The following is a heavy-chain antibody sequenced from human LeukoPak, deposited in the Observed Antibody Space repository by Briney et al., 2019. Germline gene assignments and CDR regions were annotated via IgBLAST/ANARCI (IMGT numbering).Heavy chain of an antibody. CDR3: ARVLSGGYYYGMDV. CDR1: GGSISSYY. D-gene: IGHD3-10*01. CDR2: IYYSGST. Sequence: SETLSLTCTVSGGSISSYYWSWIRQPPGKGLEWIGYIYYSGSTNYSPSLKSRVTISLDTSKNHFSLKLSSVTPADTAVYYCARVLSGGYYYGMDVWGQGTTVTVSS. V-gene: IGHV4-59*01. J-gene: IGHJ6*02.